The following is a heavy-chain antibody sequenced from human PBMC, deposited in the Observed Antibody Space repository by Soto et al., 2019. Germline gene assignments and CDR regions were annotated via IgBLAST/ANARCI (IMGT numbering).Heavy chain of an antibody. J-gene: IGHJ4*02. D-gene: IGHD4-17*01. CDR2: ISGSGGST. CDR1: GFTFSSYA. V-gene: IGHV3-23*01. Sequence: EVQLLESGGGLVQPGGSVRLSCAASGFTFSSYAMSWVRQAPGKGLEWVSAISGSGGSTYYADSVKGRFTISRDNSKNTLYLQMNSLRAEDTAVYYCAKDDYGGKITELDYWGQGTLVTVSS. CDR3: AKDDYGGKITELDY.